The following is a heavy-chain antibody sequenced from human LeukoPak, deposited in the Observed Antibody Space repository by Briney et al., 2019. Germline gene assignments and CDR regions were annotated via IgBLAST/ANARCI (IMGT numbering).Heavy chain of an antibody. V-gene: IGHV1-69*13. CDR2: IIPIFGTA. CDR3: DTYYYDSSGYYFDY. D-gene: IGHD3-22*01. CDR1: GGTFSSYA. J-gene: IGHJ4*02. Sequence: SVKVSCKASGGTFSSYAISWVRQAPGQGLEWMGGIIPIFGTANYAQKFQGRVTVTADESTSTAYMELSSLRSEDTAVYYCDTYYYDSSGYYFDYWGQGTLVTVSS.